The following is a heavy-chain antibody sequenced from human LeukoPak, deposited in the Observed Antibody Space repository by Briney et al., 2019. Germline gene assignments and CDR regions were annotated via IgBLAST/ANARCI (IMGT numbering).Heavy chain of an antibody. CDR2: ISGSGGST. J-gene: IGHJ4*02. V-gene: IGHV3-23*01. D-gene: IGHD2-2*01. Sequence: AGSLRLSCAASGFTFSSYAMSWIRPAPGKGPNWVSTISGSGGSTYYADSVKGRFTISRDNSKNTLYLQMNSLRAEDTAVYYCAKMDDIVVVPAAFDYWGQGTLVTVSS. CDR3: AKMDDIVVVPAAFDY. CDR1: GFTFSSYA.